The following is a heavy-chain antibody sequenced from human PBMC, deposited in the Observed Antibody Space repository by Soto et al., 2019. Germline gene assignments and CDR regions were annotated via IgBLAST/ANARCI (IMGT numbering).Heavy chain of an antibody. D-gene: IGHD3-3*01. Sequence: EVQLLESGGGLVQPGGSLRLSCAASGFTFSSYAMSWVRQAPGKGLEWVSAISGSGGSTYYADSVKGRFTISRDNSKNTLYLQMNSLRAEDTAVYYCAKIPITIVGVVIIPYYYYMDVWGKGTTVTVSS. CDR3: AKIPITIVGVVIIPYYYYMDV. J-gene: IGHJ6*03. CDR2: ISGSGGST. V-gene: IGHV3-23*01. CDR1: GFTFSSYA.